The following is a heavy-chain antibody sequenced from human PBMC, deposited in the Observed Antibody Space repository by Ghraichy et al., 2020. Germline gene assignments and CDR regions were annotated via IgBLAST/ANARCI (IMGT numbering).Heavy chain of an antibody. CDR1: GFSFNNYW. CDR3: VRAVIGGGSYYSQ. J-gene: IGHJ4*02. CDR2: IYSDGRT. V-gene: IGHV3-74*01. D-gene: IGHD1-26*01. Sequence: GGSLRLSCAASGFSFNNYWMHWVRQAPGKGLVWVSRIYSDGRTDYTDSMKGRFTTSRDNAKSTVYLQMTSLRADDTAVYYCVRAVIGGGSYYSQWGQGTLVTVSS.